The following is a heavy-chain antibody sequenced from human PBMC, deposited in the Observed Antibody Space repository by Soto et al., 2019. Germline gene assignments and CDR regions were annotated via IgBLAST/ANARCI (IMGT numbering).Heavy chain of an antibody. V-gene: IGHV3-33*01. CDR3: ARDSSARSTYPGY. CDR1: GFTFSSYG. J-gene: IGHJ4*02. Sequence: GGSLRLSCAASGFTFSSYGMHWVRQAPGKGLEWVAVIWYDGSNKYYADSVKGRFTISRDNSKNTLYLQMNSLRAEDTAVYYCARDSSARSTYPGYWGQGTLVTVSS. CDR2: IWYDGSNK. D-gene: IGHD2-2*01.